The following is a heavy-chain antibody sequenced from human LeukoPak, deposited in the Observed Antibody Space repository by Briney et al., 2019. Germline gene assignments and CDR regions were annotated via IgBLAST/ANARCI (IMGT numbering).Heavy chain of an antibody. D-gene: IGHD3-3*01. Sequence: GGSLRLSCAASGFTFSSYAMSWVRQAPGKGLEWVSATSGSGSSTYYADSVKGRFTISRDNSKNTLYLQMNSLRAEDTAVYYCAKAADVLRFLEWLLWFDYWGQGTLVTVSS. V-gene: IGHV3-23*01. CDR2: TSGSGSST. J-gene: IGHJ4*02. CDR1: GFTFSSYA. CDR3: AKAADVLRFLEWLLWFDY.